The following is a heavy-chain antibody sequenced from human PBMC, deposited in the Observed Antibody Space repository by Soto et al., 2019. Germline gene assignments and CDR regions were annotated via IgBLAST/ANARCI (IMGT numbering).Heavy chain of an antibody. CDR1: GGTLSSYA. V-gene: IGHV1-69*01. J-gene: IGHJ4*02. CDR2: IIPIFGTA. D-gene: IGHD3-22*01. Sequence: QVQLVQSGAEVKKPGSSVKVSCKASGGTLSSYAISWVRQAPGQGLEWMGGIIPIFGTANYAQKFQGRVTITADESTSTAYMELSSLRSEDTAVYYCASAPYYYDSSGYYYSDYWGQGTLVTVSS. CDR3: ASAPYYYDSSGYYYSDY.